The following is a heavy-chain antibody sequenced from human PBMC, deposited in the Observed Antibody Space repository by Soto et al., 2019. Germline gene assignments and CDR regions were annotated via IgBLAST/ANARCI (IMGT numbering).Heavy chain of an antibody. CDR2: IHPGDSDV. V-gene: IGHV5-51*01. Sequence: GESLKISCKASGYTFINYWIAWVRQMPGKGLEWMGIIHPGDSDVRYSPSFQGLVTFSADKSINTAYAQWSSLKASDTALYYCARHVGGRDYYYGIDVWGQGTTGTV. CDR1: GYTFINYW. CDR3: ARHVGGRDYYYGIDV. J-gene: IGHJ6*02.